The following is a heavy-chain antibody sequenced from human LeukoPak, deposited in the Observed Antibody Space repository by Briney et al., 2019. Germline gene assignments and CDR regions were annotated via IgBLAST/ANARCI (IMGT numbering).Heavy chain of an antibody. CDR2: IYHSGST. V-gene: IGHV4-38-2*02. CDR3: ARDPRYSYGDKPFDY. D-gene: IGHD5-18*01. Sequence: SETLSLTCTVSGYSISSGYYWGWIRQPPGKGLEWIGSIYHSGSTYYNPSLKSRVTISVDTSKNQFSLKLSSVTAADTAVYYCARDPRYSYGDKPFDYWGQGTLVTVSS. CDR1: GYSISSGYY. J-gene: IGHJ4*02.